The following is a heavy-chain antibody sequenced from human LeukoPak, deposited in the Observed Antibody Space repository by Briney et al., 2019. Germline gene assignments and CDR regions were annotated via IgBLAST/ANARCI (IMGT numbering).Heavy chain of an antibody. CDR1: GGSISSYY. V-gene: IGHV4-59*08. D-gene: IGHD4-23*01. CDR3: ARQGYGGNSLDAFHI. Sequence: SETLSLTCTVSGGSISSYYWSWIRQPPGKGLEWIGYIYYSGITNYNPSLKSQVSMSVDTSKNHFSLTLTSVTAADTAVYYFARQGYGGNSLDAFHIWGQRTMVTVSS. J-gene: IGHJ3*02. CDR2: IYYSGIT.